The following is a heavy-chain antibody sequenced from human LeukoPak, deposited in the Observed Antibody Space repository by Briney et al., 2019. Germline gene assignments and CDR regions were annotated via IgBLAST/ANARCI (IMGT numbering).Heavy chain of an antibody. V-gene: IGHV3-30*02. CDR3: AKKEGNLDWLDY. Sequence: GGSLRLSCAASGFNFSIYGMHWVRQAPGKGLDWVAYIRYDGSNKQYADSVKGRFTISRDNSRNTLYLQMNSLRTEDTAVYYCAKKEGNLDWLDYWGQGTLVTVSS. CDR2: IRYDGSNK. J-gene: IGHJ4*02. D-gene: IGHD3-9*01. CDR1: GFNFSIYG.